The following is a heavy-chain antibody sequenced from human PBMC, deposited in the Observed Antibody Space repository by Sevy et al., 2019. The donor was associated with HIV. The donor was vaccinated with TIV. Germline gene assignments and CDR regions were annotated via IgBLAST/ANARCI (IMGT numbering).Heavy chain of an antibody. CDR2: FDPDDGET. CDR1: GYTLTQLS. CDR3: ATTKDYYDSGGSPFDY. D-gene: IGHD3-22*01. Sequence: ASVKVSCKVSGYTLTQLSMHWVRQAPGKGPEWMGSFDPDDGETHYAQKFQGRVTMTADKSPNTAYMELSSLRSEDTAVYYCATTKDYYDSGGSPFDYWGQGTLVTVSS. V-gene: IGHV1-24*01. J-gene: IGHJ4*02.